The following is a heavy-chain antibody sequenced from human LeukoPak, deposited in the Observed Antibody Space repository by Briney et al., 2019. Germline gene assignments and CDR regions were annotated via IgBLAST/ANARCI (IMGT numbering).Heavy chain of an antibody. D-gene: IGHD6-19*01. CDR1: GGSISSSSYY. V-gene: IGHV4-61*01. Sequence: SEALSLTCTVSGGSISSSSYYWSWIRQPPGKGLEWIGYIYYSGSTNYNPSLKSRVTISVDTSKNQFSPKLSSVTAADTAVYYCARRGSGWYRGWFDPWGQGTLVTVSS. CDR3: ARRGSGWYRGWFDP. J-gene: IGHJ5*02. CDR2: IYYSGST.